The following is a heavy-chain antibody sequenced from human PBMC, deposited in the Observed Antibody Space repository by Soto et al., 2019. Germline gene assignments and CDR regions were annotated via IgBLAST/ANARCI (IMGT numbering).Heavy chain of an antibody. Sequence: ASVKVSCKASGYTFTSYGISWVRQAPGQGLEWMGWISAYNGNTNYAQKLQGRVTMTTGTSTSTAYMELRSLRSDDTAVYYCARAPYYDIFTGYGGIDYWGQGNLVTVSS. V-gene: IGHV1-18*01. CDR2: ISAYNGNT. D-gene: IGHD3-9*01. CDR3: ARAPYYDIFTGYGGIDY. J-gene: IGHJ4*02. CDR1: GYTFTSYG.